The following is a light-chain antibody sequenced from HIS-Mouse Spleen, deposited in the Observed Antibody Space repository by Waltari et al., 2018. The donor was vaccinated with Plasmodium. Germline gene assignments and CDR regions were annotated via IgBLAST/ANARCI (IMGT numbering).Light chain of an antibody. CDR1: SSHVGGYNY. Sequence: QSALPQPASVSGSPGPSITISSTGTSSHVGGYNYVSWYQQHPGKPPTLMIYDVSNRPSGVSNRFSGSKSGNTASLTISGLQAEDEADYYCSSYTSSSTLVFGGGTKLTVL. J-gene: IGLJ2*01. V-gene: IGLV2-14*03. CDR3: SSYTSSSTLV. CDR2: DVS.